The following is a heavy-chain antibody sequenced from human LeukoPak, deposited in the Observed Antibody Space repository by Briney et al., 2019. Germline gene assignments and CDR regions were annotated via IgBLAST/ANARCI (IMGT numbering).Heavy chain of an antibody. V-gene: IGHV4-39*07. CDR3: ARGLGIQLWL. D-gene: IGHD5-18*01. CDR2: IYYSGST. J-gene: IGHJ4*02. CDR1: GGSISSSSYY. Sequence: SETLSLTCTVSGGSISSSSYYWGWIRQPPGKGLEWIGSIYYSGSTNYNPSLKSRVTISVDTSKNQFSLKLSSVTAADTAVYYCARGLGIQLWLWGQGTLVTVSS.